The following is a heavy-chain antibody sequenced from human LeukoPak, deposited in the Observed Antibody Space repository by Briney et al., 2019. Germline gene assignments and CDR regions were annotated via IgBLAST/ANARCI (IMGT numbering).Heavy chain of an antibody. J-gene: IGHJ5*02. CDR1: GYTLTELS. Sequence: ASVTVSCKVSGYTLTELSMHWVRQAPGKGLEWMGGFDPENGETIYAQKFQGRVTMTEDTSTDTAYMELSSLRSEDTAVYYCATAQTPDIVVVPAAILGWFDPWGQGTLVTVSS. CDR2: FDPENGET. D-gene: IGHD2-2*02. CDR3: ATAQTPDIVVVPAAILGWFDP. V-gene: IGHV1-24*01.